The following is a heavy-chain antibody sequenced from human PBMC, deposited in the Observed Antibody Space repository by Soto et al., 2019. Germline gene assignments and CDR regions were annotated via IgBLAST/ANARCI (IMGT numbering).Heavy chain of an antibody. CDR3: AKALGYCSSTSCRTYIDY. D-gene: IGHD2-2*01. Sequence: PWGSLRLSCAASGFTFSSYGMHWVRQAPGKGLEWVAVISYDGSNKYYADSVKGRFTISRDNSKNTLYLQMNSLRAEDTAVYYCAKALGYCSSTSCRTYIDYWGQGTLVTVSS. CDR2: ISYDGSNK. J-gene: IGHJ4*02. CDR1: GFTFSSYG. V-gene: IGHV3-30*18.